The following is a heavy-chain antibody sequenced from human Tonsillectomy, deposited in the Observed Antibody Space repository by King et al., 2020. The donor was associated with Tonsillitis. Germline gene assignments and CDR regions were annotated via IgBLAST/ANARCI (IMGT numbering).Heavy chain of an antibody. D-gene: IGHD6-19*01. J-gene: IGHJ4*02. CDR3: ARDRSSGYPGTFDY. Sequence: VQLVESGGALVQPVGSLRLSCAASGFPFSSYEMNWVRQAPGKGLEWVSYISRSGSTIYYADSVKGRFTISRDNAKNSLYLQMNSLRAEDTAVYYCARDRSSGYPGTFDYWGQGTLVTVSS. CDR2: ISRSGSTI. V-gene: IGHV3-48*03. CDR1: GFPFSSYE.